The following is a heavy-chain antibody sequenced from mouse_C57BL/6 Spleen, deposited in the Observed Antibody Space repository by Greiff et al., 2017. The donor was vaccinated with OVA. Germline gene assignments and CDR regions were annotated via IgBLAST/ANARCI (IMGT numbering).Heavy chain of an antibody. CDR2: ISSGGSYT. D-gene: IGHD1-1*01. CDR1: GFTFSSYG. CDR3: ARRGYITTVVADAMDY. V-gene: IGHV5-6*01. Sequence: EVQVVESGGDLVKPGGSLKLSCAASGFTFSSYGMSWVRQTPDKRLEWVATISSGGSYTYYPASVKGRFTLSRDTATNTLYLQMSSLKSEDTAMYYCARRGYITTVVADAMDYWGQGTSGTVSS. J-gene: IGHJ4*01.